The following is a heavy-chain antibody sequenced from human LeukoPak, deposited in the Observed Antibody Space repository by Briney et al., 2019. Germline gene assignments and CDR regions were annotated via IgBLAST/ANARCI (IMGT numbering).Heavy chain of an antibody. CDR2: IWYDGSNK. D-gene: IGHD6-13*01. CDR1: GFTFSSYG. J-gene: IGHJ4*02. V-gene: IGHV3-33*01. Sequence: PGGSLRLSCAASGFTFSSYGMHWARQAPGKGLEWAAVIWYDGSNKYYADSVKGRFTISRDNSKNTLYLQMNSLRAEDTAVYYCARGTKYSSSWYSALHPTFDYWGQGTLVTVSS. CDR3: ARGTKYSSSWYSALHPTFDY.